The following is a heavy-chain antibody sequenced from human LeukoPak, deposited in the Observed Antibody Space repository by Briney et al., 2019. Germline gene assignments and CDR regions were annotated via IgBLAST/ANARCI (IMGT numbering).Heavy chain of an antibody. CDR2: INWNGGST. Sequence: PGGSLRLSCAASGFTFDDYGMSWVRHAPGKGLEWVSGINWNGGSTGYADSVKGRFTISRDNAKNSLYLQMNSLRAEDTAVYYCASNIVYSSGFDRIGYWGQGTLVTVSS. J-gene: IGHJ4*02. CDR1: GFTFDDYG. CDR3: ASNIVYSSGFDRIGY. D-gene: IGHD6-19*01. V-gene: IGHV3-20*04.